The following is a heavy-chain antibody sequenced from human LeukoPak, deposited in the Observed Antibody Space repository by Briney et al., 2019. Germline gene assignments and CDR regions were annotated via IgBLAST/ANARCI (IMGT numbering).Heavy chain of an antibody. V-gene: IGHV3-30*03. J-gene: IGHJ3*02. CDR1: GFAFSSYG. Sequence: GGSLRLSCAASGFAFSSYGMHWVRQAPGKGLEWVAVISYDGSNKYCADSVKGRFTISRDNSKSTLYLQMNSLRAEDTAVYYCARSGEYARLKGAFDIWGQGTMVTVSS. CDR3: ARSGEYARLKGAFDI. CDR2: ISYDGSNK. D-gene: IGHD2-8*01.